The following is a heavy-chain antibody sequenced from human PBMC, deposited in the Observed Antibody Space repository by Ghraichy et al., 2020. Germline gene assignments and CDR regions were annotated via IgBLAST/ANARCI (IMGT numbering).Heavy chain of an antibody. J-gene: IGHJ4*02. CDR2: IKSKTDGGTT. D-gene: IGHD3-3*01. Sequence: GGSLRLSCAASGFTFSNAWMSWVRQAPGKGLEWVGRIKSKTDGGTTDYAAPVKGRFTISRDDSKNTLYLQMNSLKTEDTAVYYCTTETYYDFWSGYYAQFDYWGQGTLVTVSS. CDR3: TTETYYDFWSGYYAQFDY. V-gene: IGHV3-15*01. CDR1: GFTFSNAW.